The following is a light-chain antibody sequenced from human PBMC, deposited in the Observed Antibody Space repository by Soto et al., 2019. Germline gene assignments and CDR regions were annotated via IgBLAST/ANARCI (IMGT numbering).Light chain of an antibody. CDR1: LSISTH. V-gene: IGKV3-15*01. Sequence: EIVMTQSPATLSVSPGERATLSCRASLSISTHLAWYEQKPGQAPRLLIYGASTRATGIPARFSGSGSGTEFTLTISSLQSEDFAVYYCQQYNNWPPTFGQGTKVDIK. J-gene: IGKJ1*01. CDR2: GAS. CDR3: QQYNNWPPT.